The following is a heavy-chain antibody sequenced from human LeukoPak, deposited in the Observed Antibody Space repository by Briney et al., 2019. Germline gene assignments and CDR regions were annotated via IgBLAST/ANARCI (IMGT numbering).Heavy chain of an antibody. Sequence: GESLKISCKGSGYSFTNYWIGWVRQMPGKGLEWMGIIYPGDSDTRYSPSFQGQVTFSVDKSISTAYLQWSSLKASDTAMYYCARQALEYYFDYWGQGTLVTVSS. CDR2: IYPGDSDT. V-gene: IGHV5-51*01. CDR3: ARQALEYYFDY. D-gene: IGHD3-3*01. CDR1: GYSFTNYW. J-gene: IGHJ4*02.